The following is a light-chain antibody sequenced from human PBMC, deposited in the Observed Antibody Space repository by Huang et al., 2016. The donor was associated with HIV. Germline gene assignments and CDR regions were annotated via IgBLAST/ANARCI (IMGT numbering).Light chain of an antibody. CDR1: PEMRNY. CDR2: AAS. CDR3: QKYNSAPYT. V-gene: IGKV1-27*01. J-gene: IGKJ2*01. Sequence: DIHMTQSPSSLSSSVGDRVTITCRVSPEMRNYLAWYHKKPVTARKLLIPAASTLQSGVPSRFSDSGSGTDFTLTIGSLQPEDVATYYCQKYNSAPYTFGQETKLDIK.